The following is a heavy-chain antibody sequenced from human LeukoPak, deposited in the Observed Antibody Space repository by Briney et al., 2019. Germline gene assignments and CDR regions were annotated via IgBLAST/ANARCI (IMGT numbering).Heavy chain of an antibody. D-gene: IGHD6-13*01. V-gene: IGHV3-21*01. CDR2: ISSSSSYI. CDR1: GFTFSSYS. CDR3: AREGAAAGLNIDY. J-gene: IGHJ4*02. Sequence: GGSLRLSCAASGFTFSSYSMNWVRQAPGKGLEWVSSISSSSSYIYYADSVKGRFTISRDDAKNSLYLQMNSLRAEDTAVYYCAREGAAAGLNIDYWGQGTLVTVSS.